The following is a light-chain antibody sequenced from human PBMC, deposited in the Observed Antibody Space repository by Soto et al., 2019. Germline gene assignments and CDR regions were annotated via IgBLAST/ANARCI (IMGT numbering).Light chain of an antibody. V-gene: IGKV2-28*01. J-gene: IGKJ1*01. CDR1: QSLLHSNGYNY. Sequence: DIVMTQSPLSLPVTPGEPASISCRSSQSLLHSNGYNYLDWYLQKPGQSPQLLIYLGSDRASGVPDRFSGSGSGTDFTLKISRVEVEDVGVYYCMQALQTPRTFGQGTKVAIK. CDR2: LGS. CDR3: MQALQTPRT.